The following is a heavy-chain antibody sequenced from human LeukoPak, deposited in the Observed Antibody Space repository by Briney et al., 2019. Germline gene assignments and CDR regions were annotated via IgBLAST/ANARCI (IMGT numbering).Heavy chain of an antibody. J-gene: IGHJ4*02. D-gene: IGHD3-9*01. Sequence: GGSLRLSCAASGFTFSSYSMNWVRQAPGKGLEWVSSISSSSSYIYYADSVKGRFTISRDNTKNSLYLQMNSLRAEDTAVYYCARDLDYDILTGSIDYWGQGTLVTVSS. CDR1: GFTFSSYS. CDR3: ARDLDYDILTGSIDY. V-gene: IGHV3-21*01. CDR2: ISSSSSYI.